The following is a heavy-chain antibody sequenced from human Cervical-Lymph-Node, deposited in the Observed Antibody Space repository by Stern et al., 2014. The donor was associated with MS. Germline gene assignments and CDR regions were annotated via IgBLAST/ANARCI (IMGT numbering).Heavy chain of an antibody. D-gene: IGHD1-26*01. J-gene: IGHJ4*02. V-gene: IGHV3-33*01. CDR1: GFTFSDHG. CDR3: ARDKIVGGSHFDS. CDR2: VWYDGSDK. Sequence: VQLEESGGDVVQPGRSLRLSCVASGFTFSDHGMHWVRQSPGKGLEWVAIVWYDGSDKYYTDSVKGRFTIFRDNSKNTLYLQMNSLRAEDTAVYYCARDKIVGGSHFDSWGQGTLVTVSS.